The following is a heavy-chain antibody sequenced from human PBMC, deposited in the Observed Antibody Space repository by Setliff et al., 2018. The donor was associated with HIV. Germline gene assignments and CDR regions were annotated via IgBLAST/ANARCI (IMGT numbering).Heavy chain of an antibody. CDR2: IYTSGST. Sequence: SETLSLTCNVSGGSISGYFWTWIRQPAGKGLEWIGRIYTSGSTNYNPSLKSRLSMSIDTSKNHFSLRLTSVTAADMAVYYCARDLPELTGRSFDPWGQGIQVTVSS. V-gene: IGHV4-4*07. CDR1: GGSISGYF. D-gene: IGHD7-27*01. J-gene: IGHJ5*02. CDR3: ARDLPELTGRSFDP.